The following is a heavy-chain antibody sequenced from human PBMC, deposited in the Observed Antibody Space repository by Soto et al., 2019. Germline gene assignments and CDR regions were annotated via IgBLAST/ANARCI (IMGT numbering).Heavy chain of an antibody. CDR2: ISGSGGST. Sequence: GGSLRLSCVASGFTFSSYAMSWVRQAPGKGLEWVSAISGSGGSTYYADSVKGRFTISRDNSKNTLYLQMNSLRAEDTAVYYCAKESYEDILTGPLDYWGQGTLVTLSS. V-gene: IGHV3-23*01. J-gene: IGHJ4*02. CDR1: GFTFSSYA. D-gene: IGHD3-9*01. CDR3: AKESYEDILTGPLDY.